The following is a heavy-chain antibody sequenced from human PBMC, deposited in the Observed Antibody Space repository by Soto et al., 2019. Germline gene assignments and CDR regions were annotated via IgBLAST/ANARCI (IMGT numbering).Heavy chain of an antibody. Sequence: KPSETLSLTCTVSGGSISSSSYYWGWIRQPPGKGLEWIGSIYYSGSTYYNPSLKSRVTISVDTSKNQFSLKLSSVTAADTAVYYCARHFGRITIFGVVILNTNYGMDVWGQGTTVTVSS. V-gene: IGHV4-39*01. J-gene: IGHJ6*02. CDR1: GGSISSSSYY. CDR2: IYYSGST. CDR3: ARHFGRITIFGVVILNTNYGMDV. D-gene: IGHD3-3*01.